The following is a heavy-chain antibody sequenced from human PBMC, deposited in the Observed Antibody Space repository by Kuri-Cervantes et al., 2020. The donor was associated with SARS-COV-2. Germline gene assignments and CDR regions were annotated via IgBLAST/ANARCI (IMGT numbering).Heavy chain of an antibody. D-gene: IGHD3-3*01. V-gene: IGHV3-7*05. CDR3: ARDPRNLAIFGVVIKGYYYYGMDV. CDR2: IKQDGSEK. Sequence: GESLKISCAVSGFTFSSYWMSWVRQAPGKGLEWVANIKQDGSEKYYVDSVKGRFTISRDNAKNSLYLQMNSLRAEDTAVYYCARDPRNLAIFGVVIKGYYYYGMDVWGQGTTVTVSS. CDR1: GFTFSSYW. J-gene: IGHJ6*02.